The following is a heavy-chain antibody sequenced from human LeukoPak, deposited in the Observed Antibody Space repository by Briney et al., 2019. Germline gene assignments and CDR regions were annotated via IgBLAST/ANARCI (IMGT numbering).Heavy chain of an antibody. Sequence: SETLSLTCAVYGGSFNGHFWSWIRQPPGKGLEWIGEINHSGSTNYNPSLKSRVTISEDTSKKQFSLKLSSVTAADTAVYYCARDSAAAGTGNFDYWGQGTLVTVSS. D-gene: IGHD6-13*01. CDR1: GGSFNGHF. CDR2: INHSGST. V-gene: IGHV4-34*01. CDR3: ARDSAAAGTGNFDY. J-gene: IGHJ4*02.